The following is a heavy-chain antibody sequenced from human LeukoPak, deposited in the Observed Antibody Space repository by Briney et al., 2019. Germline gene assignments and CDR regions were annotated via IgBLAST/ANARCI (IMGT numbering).Heavy chain of an antibody. CDR3: ATGCGGDCYGYYYGMDV. D-gene: IGHD2-21*02. J-gene: IGHJ6*02. CDR2: ISYDGSNK. Sequence: GGSLRLSCAASGFTFSSYAMHWVRQAPGKGLEWVAVISYDGSNKYYADSVKGRFTISRDNSKNTLYLQMNSLRAEDTAVYYCATGCGGDCYGYYYGMDVWGQGTTVTVSS. V-gene: IGHV3-30-3*01. CDR1: GFTFSSYA.